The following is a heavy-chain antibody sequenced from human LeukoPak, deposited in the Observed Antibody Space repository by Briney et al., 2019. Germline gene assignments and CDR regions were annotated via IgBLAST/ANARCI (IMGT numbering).Heavy chain of an antibody. Sequence: QSRGSLRLSCAASGVIVSSNYMNWVRQAPGKRLEWVSVIYSGGDTIYSDSVKGRFTFFRDNSKNTLYLQMNSLRDEDTAVYYCARSLVVPAAIAAPFAYWGQGTLVPVSS. D-gene: IGHD2-2*01. CDR2: IYSGGDT. CDR1: GVIVSSNY. V-gene: IGHV3-53*01. CDR3: ARSLVVPAAIAAPFAY. J-gene: IGHJ4*02.